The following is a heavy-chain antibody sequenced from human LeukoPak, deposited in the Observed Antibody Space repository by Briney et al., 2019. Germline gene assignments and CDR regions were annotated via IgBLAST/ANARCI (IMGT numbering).Heavy chain of an antibody. Sequence: SQTLSLTCTVSGGSISSGSYYWSWIRQPAGKGLEWIGRIYTSGSTNYNPSLKSRVTISIDTSKNQFSLKVYSVTAADTAVYYCARERFLEQIDYWGQGTLVTVSS. V-gene: IGHV4-61*02. CDR1: GGSISSGSYY. CDR2: IYTSGST. D-gene: IGHD3-3*01. J-gene: IGHJ4*02. CDR3: ARERFLEQIDY.